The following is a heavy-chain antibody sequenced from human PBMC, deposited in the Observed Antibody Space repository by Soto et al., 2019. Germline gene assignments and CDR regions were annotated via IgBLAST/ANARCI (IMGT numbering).Heavy chain of an antibody. CDR3: ARVQAGTIDY. J-gene: IGHJ4*02. D-gene: IGHD1-1*01. CDR1: GGSISSYN. CDR2: IYYSGST. V-gene: IGHV4-59*01. Sequence: SETLSLTCTVPGGSISSYNWSWLRQPPGKGLEWIGYIYYSGSTNYNPSLKSRVTISVDTSKNQFSLKLSSVSAADTAMYYCARVQAGTIDYWGQGALVTVSS.